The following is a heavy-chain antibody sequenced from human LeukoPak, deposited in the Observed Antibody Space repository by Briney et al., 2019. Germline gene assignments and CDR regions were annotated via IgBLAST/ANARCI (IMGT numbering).Heavy chain of an antibody. CDR3: ARGPPGFYCCGGRCPCFDY. Sequence: ASVKVSCKASGYTFSSYDINWVRQATGQGLEWMGWVNPDSGHTGYAQKFQGRVTMTRNTSRSTAYMELSSLRSEDTAVYYCARGPPGFYCCGGRCPCFDYWGQGTLVPVPS. J-gene: IGHJ4*02. V-gene: IGHV1-8*01. CDR1: GYTFSSYD. CDR2: VNPDSGHT. D-gene: IGHD2-15*01.